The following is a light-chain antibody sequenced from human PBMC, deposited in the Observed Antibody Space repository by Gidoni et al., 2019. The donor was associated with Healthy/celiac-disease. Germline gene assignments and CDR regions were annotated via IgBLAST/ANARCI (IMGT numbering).Light chain of an antibody. Sequence: EIVMTQSPATLSVSPGERATLSCRASQSVSSNLAWYQQKPGQAPSLLIYGASTRATGIPARVSGSGSGTEFTLTISSLQSEDFAVYYCQQYNNWPRTFGQGTKLEIK. CDR2: GAS. CDR1: QSVSSN. CDR3: QQYNNWPRT. V-gene: IGKV3-15*01. J-gene: IGKJ2*01.